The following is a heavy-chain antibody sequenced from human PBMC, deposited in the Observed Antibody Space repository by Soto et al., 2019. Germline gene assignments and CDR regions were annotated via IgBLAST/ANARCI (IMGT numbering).Heavy chain of an antibody. V-gene: IGHV4-30-2*01. J-gene: IGHJ5*02. CDR3: ARVPTP. CDR2: IYHSGST. Sequence: LQPLSLTCAVSGVSISSGGYSWSWIRQPPGKGLEWIGYIYHSGSTYYNSSLKSRVTISVDRSKNQFSLKLSSVTAADTAVYYCARVPTPWGQGTLVTVSS. CDR1: GVSISSGGYS. D-gene: IGHD2-2*01.